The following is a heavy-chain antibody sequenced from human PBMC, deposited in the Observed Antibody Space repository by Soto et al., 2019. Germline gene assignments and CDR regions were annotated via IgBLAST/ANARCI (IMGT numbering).Heavy chain of an antibody. CDR1: NYSISSSDW. V-gene: IGHV4-28*01. D-gene: IGHD5-12*01. Sequence: QVQLQESGPGLVKPSDTRSLTCAVSNYSISSSDWWGWIRQPPGKGLEWIGYIFYSGSTYYNPSLKSRVTMSLDTSKNQFSLKLSSVTAVDTAVYYCAIKGDGYKNWYFDLWGRGTLVSVSS. CDR3: AIKGDGYKNWYFDL. J-gene: IGHJ2*01. CDR2: IFYSGST.